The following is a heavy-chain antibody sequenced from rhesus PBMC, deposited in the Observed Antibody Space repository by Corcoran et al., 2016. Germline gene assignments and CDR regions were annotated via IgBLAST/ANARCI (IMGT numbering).Heavy chain of an antibody. Sequence: QVQLQESGPGLVKPSETLSLTCAVSGGSISDDYYWSWIRQPPGKGLEWIGYIYGSGGGNNYNPSLKNRVTISIDTSKNQFSLKLSSVTAADTAVYYCARVPVIAADADYWGQGVLVTVSS. CDR2: IYGSGGGN. CDR3: ARVPVIAADADY. J-gene: IGHJ4*01. D-gene: IGHD6-25*01. V-gene: IGHV4-106*01. CDR1: GGSISDDYY.